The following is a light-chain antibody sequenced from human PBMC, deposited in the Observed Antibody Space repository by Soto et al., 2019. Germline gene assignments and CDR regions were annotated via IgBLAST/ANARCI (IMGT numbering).Light chain of an antibody. Sequence: ELVMTQSPAPLSVSPGERATRSFTTGQSVSSNLAWYQQKPGQAPRLVIYGAYTRVTGTPARFSGSGSGTEFTLNISGLQSEEFAVYYCHHYNNWPYTCGQGTMLDIK. CDR3: HHYNNWPYT. CDR1: QSVSSN. V-gene: IGKV3-15*01. J-gene: IGKJ2*01. CDR2: GAY.